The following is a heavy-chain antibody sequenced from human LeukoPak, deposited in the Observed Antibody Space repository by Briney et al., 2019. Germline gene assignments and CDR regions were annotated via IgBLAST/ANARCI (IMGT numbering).Heavy chain of an antibody. V-gene: IGHV3-23*01. Sequence: GGSLRLSCAASGFTFSSYAMSWVRQAPGKGLEWVSAISGSGGSTCYADSVKGRFTISRDNSKNTLYLQMNSLRAEDTAVYYCARRRPGYYYDSSGSSAPDFDYWGQGTLVTVSS. J-gene: IGHJ4*02. CDR3: ARRRPGYYYDSSGSSAPDFDY. D-gene: IGHD3-22*01. CDR2: ISGSGGST. CDR1: GFTFSSYA.